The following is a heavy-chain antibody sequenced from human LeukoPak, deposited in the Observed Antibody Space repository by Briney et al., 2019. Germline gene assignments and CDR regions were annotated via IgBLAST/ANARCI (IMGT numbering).Heavy chain of an antibody. CDR2: IRYDGSKK. J-gene: IGHJ6*03. D-gene: IGHD3-22*01. CDR1: GFTFSTYG. V-gene: IGHV3-30*02. CDR3: AKDGDTSGYYSSYYNHMDV. Sequence: GGSLRLSCAASGFTFSTYGMHWVRQAPGKGLEWVAFIRYDGSKKNYADSVKGRFTISRDISKNTVYLQMNSLRADDTAVYYCAKDGDTSGYYSSYYNHMDVWGKGTSVTISS.